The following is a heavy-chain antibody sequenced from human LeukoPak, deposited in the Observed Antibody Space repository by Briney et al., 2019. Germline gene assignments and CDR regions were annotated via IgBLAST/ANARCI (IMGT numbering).Heavy chain of an antibody. CDR1: GGSISSNSHY. CDR3: ARSLGLLLRDPFDI. D-gene: IGHD2-15*01. CDR2: IYYSGTT. J-gene: IGHJ3*02. Sequence: PSETLSLTCTVSGGSISSNSHYWGWICRSPGTGLEWIGSIYYSGTTYYNPSLKSRVTISIDTSKNQFSLKLTSVAAADTAVYCCARSLGLLLRDPFDIWGQGTLVTVSS. V-gene: IGHV4-39*07.